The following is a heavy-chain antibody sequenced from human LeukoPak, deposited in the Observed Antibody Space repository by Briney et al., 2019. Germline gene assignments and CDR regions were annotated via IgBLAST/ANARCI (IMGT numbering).Heavy chain of an antibody. D-gene: IGHD2-2*01. CDR2: IIPIFSTA. CDR1: RGTFSSYA. J-gene: IGHJ6*03. Sequence: SVKVSCKASRGTFSSYAISWVRQAPGQGLEWMGGIIPIFSTANYAQKFQGRVTITADESTSTAYMELSSLRSEDTAVYYCARTLYCSSTSCRRGRYYYYYMDVWGKGTTVTVSS. CDR3: ARTLYCSSTSCRRGRYYYYYMDV. V-gene: IGHV1-69*13.